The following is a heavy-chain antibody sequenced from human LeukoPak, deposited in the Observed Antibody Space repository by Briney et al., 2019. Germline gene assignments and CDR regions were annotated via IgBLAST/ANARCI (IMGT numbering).Heavy chain of an antibody. CDR2: ISYDGSNK. J-gene: IGHJ4*02. CDR3: ARDPGGHLDY. D-gene: IGHD2-15*01. CDR1: GFTFSSYA. V-gene: IGHV3-30-3*01. Sequence: HPGGSLRLSCAASGFTFSSYAMHWVRQAPGKGLEWVAVISYDGSNKYYADSVKGRFTISRDNSKNTLYLQMNSLRAEDTAVYYCARDPGGHLDYWGQGTLVTVSS.